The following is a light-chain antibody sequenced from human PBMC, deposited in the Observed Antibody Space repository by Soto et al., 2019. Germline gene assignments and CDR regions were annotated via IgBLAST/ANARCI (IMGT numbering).Light chain of an antibody. CDR1: QSVSSSY. Sequence: EIVLTQSPGTLSLSPGERATLSCRASQSVSSSYLAWYQQKPGQAPRLLIYGASSRATGIPDRFSGSGSATDFTLTISRLEPEDFAVYDCQQYGSSPPYTFGQGTKLEI. CDR3: QQYGSSPPYT. CDR2: GAS. J-gene: IGKJ2*01. V-gene: IGKV3-20*01.